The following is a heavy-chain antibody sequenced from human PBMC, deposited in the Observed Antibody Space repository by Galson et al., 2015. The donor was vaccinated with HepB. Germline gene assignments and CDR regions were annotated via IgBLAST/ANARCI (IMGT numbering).Heavy chain of an antibody. CDR1: GFTFSSYA. Sequence: SLRLSCAASGFTFSSYAMHWVRQAPGKGLEWVAVISYDGSNKYYADSVKGRFTISRDNSKNTLYLQMNSLRAEDTAVYYCAREGGYCGGDCYSGLWGQGTLVTVSS. D-gene: IGHD2-21*02. J-gene: IGHJ4*02. CDR2: ISYDGSNK. V-gene: IGHV3-30-3*01. CDR3: AREGGYCGGDCYSGL.